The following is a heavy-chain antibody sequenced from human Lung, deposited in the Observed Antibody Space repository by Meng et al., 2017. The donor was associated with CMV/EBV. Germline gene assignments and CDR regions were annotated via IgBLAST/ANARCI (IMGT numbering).Heavy chain of an antibody. J-gene: IGHJ4*02. V-gene: IGHV4-59*01. D-gene: IGHD3-3*01. CDR1: GDSIGRFY. CDR2: VSYSGST. Sequence: SETLSLXCTVSGDSIGRFYWTWVRQSPGKGLEWIGYVSYSGSTNYNPSFESRVFMSVDSSTHHFSLYLTSVTAADTAVYFCARARHFDVWSGLRDHWGRG. CDR3: ARARHFDVWSGLRDH.